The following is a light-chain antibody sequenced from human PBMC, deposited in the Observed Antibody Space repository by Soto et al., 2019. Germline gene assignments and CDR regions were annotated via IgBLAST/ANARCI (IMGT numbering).Light chain of an antibody. CDR3: QQYARSPLT. Sequence: EIVLTHSPGTLSLSPGERATLSCRASQSVSNNYLAWYQLKPGQAPRLVIYGASSRATGIPDRFSASGSGTDFTLTINRLEPEDFAVYYCQQYARSPLTFGQGTKVDIK. CDR1: QSVSNNY. V-gene: IGKV3-20*01. J-gene: IGKJ1*01. CDR2: GAS.